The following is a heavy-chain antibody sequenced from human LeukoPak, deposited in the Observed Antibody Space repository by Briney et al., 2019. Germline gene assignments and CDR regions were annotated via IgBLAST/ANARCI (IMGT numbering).Heavy chain of an antibody. CDR1: GGSVSSGSHY. Sequence: SETLSLTCTVSGGSVSSGSHYWSWIRQPPGKGLEWIGEINHSGSTNYSPSLKSRVTISVDTSKNQFSLKLSSVTAADTAVYYCASITMIFQWGQGTLVTVSS. CDR2: INHSGST. V-gene: IGHV4-39*07. CDR3: ASITMIFQ. J-gene: IGHJ4*02. D-gene: IGHD3-22*01.